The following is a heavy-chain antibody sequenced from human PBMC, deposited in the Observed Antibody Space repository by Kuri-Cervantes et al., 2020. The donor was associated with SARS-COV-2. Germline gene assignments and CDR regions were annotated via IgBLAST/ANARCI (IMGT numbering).Heavy chain of an antibody. J-gene: IGHJ3*02. CDR2: INHSGSA. Sequence: ESLKISCALYGGSFSGFHWSWIRQTPGKGLEWIGEINHSGSANYNPSPKSRVTISVDTSKNQFSLKLSSVTAADTAVYYCARASTTIYGVLIMLFSSNAFAIWGQGTLVTVSS. D-gene: IGHD3-3*01. CDR3: ARASTTIYGVLIMLFSSNAFAI. CDR1: GGSFSGFH. V-gene: IGHV4-34*01.